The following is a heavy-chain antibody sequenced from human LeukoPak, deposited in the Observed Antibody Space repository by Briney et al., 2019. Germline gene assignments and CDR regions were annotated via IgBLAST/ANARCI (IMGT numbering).Heavy chain of an antibody. J-gene: IGHJ5*02. CDR2: INHSGST. Sequence: SETLSLTCAVYGGSFSGYYWSWIRQPPGKGLEWIGEINHSGSTNYNPSLKSRVTISVDTSKNQFSLKLSSVTAADTAVYYCASDYGEGWFDPWGQGTLVTVSS. CDR3: ASDYGEGWFDP. CDR1: GGSFSGYY. V-gene: IGHV4-34*01. D-gene: IGHD4-17*01.